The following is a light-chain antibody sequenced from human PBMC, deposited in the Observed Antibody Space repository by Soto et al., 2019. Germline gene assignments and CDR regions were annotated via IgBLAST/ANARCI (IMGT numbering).Light chain of an antibody. J-gene: IGKJ1*01. CDR2: GAS. V-gene: IGKV3-20*01. CDR1: QSVDNNY. Sequence: ETVLTQSPGTLSLSPGERATLSCRASQSVDNNYLAWYQQQPGQAPRLLIFGASSRAIGMPDRFSGSGSGTDFTLTISRLEPEDFALYYCQQYGRSPWTLGQGTKVDLK. CDR3: QQYGRSPWT.